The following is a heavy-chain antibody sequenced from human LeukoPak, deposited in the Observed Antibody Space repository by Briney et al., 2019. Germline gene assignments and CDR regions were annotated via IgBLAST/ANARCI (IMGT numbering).Heavy chain of an antibody. CDR3: ARDLGFWSGPDY. CDR2: SYSSGST. Sequence: SETLSLTCTVSGGSISSYYWSWIRQPAGKGLQWMGRSYSSGSTNYNPSLKSRVTMSVDTSKNQFSLRLSSVTAADTAVYYCARDLGFWSGPDYWGQGTLVTVSS. CDR1: GGSISSYY. V-gene: IGHV4-4*07. D-gene: IGHD3-3*01. J-gene: IGHJ4*02.